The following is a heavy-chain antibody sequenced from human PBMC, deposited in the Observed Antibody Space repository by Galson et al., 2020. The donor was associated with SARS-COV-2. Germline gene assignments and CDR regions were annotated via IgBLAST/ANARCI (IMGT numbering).Heavy chain of an antibody. CDR1: GFTFSSYS. J-gene: IGHJ6*04. Sequence: NSGGSLRLSCAASGFTFSSYSMNWVRQAPGKGLEWVSSISSSSSYIYYADSVKGRFTISRDNAKNSLYLQMNSLRAEDTAVYYCASPPTNSQIVMDVWGKGTTVTVSS. V-gene: IGHV3-21*01. CDR2: ISSSSSYI. D-gene: IGHD1-1*01. CDR3: ASPPTNSQIVMDV.